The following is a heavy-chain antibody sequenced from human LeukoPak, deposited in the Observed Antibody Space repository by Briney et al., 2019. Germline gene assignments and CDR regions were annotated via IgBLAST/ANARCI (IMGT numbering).Heavy chain of an antibody. J-gene: IGHJ4*02. Sequence: GGSLRLSCAASGFTFSNAWMSGVRQAPGKGLEWVGRIKSKTDGGTTDYAAPVKGRFTISRDDSKNTLYLQMNSLKTEDTAVYYCTTGLSYDFWSGYYLGDLWGQGTLVTVSS. CDR1: GFTFSNAW. CDR2: IKSKTDGGTT. V-gene: IGHV3-15*01. D-gene: IGHD3-3*01. CDR3: TTGLSYDFWSGYYLGDL.